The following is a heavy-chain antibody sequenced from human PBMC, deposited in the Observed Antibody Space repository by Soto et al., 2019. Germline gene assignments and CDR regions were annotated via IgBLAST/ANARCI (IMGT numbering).Heavy chain of an antibody. CDR2: IIPIFGTA. V-gene: IGHV1-69*13. Sequence: PVKVSCKASGGTFSSHAISWVRQAPGQGLEWMGGIIPIFGTANYAQKFQGRVTITADESTSTAYMELSSLRSEDTAVYYCARAHGVDTAMVPINRSYYYCYYGMDVWGQGTTVPVSS. J-gene: IGHJ6*02. D-gene: IGHD5-18*01. CDR3: ARAHGVDTAMVPINRSYYYCYYGMDV. CDR1: GGTFSSHA.